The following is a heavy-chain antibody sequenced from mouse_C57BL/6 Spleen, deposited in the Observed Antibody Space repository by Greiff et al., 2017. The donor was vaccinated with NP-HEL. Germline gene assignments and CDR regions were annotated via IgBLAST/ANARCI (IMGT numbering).Heavy chain of an antibody. J-gene: IGHJ4*01. CDR2: INPNNGGT. CDR3: ARHYYSNLYYAMDY. V-gene: IGHV1-26*01. D-gene: IGHD2-5*01. Sequence: EVQLQQSGPELVKPGASVKISCKASGYTFTDYYMNWVKQSHGKSLEWIGDINPNNGGTSYNQKFKGKATLTVDKSSSTAYMELRSLTSEDSAVYYCARHYYSNLYYAMDYWGQGTSVTVSS. CDR1: GYTFTDYY.